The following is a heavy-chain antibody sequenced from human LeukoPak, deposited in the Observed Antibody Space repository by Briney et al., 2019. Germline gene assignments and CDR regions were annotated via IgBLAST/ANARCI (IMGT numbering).Heavy chain of an antibody. CDR2: INSDGSST. V-gene: IGHV3-74*01. J-gene: IGHJ3*02. D-gene: IGHD3-22*01. CDR3: ARVGLYYYDSSGYASGAFDI. Sequence: GGSLRLSCAASGFTFSRYGMHWVRQARGKGRVWVSSINSDGSSTSYADSVKGRFTISRDNAQNILYLQMNSLTAEDTAVYYCARVGLYYYDSSGYASGAFDIWGQGTMVTVSS. CDR1: GFTFSRYG.